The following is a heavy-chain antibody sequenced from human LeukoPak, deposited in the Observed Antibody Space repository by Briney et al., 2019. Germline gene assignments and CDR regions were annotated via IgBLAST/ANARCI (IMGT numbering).Heavy chain of an antibody. Sequence: GRSLRLSCAASGFTFSSYGMHWVRQAPGKGLEGVAVIWYDGSNKYYADSVKGRFTISRDNSKNTLYLQMNSLRAEDTAVYYCARGYYDILTGSYDYGMDVWGKGTTVTVSS. CDR3: ARGYYDILTGSYDYGMDV. CDR1: GFTFSSYG. J-gene: IGHJ6*04. V-gene: IGHV3-33*01. D-gene: IGHD3-9*01. CDR2: IWYDGSNK.